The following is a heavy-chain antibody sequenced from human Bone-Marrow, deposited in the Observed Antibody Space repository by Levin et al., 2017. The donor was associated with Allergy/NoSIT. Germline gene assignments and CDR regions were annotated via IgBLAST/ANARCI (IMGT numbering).Heavy chain of an antibody. J-gene: IGHJ4*02. CDR2: VRNTGTT. CDR1: GGSIRSSGYC. CDR3: ARQTDGTSKTDY. Sequence: PSETLSLTCTFSGGSIRSSGYCWGWIRQPPGKGLEWIGMVRNTGTTYYNPSLKSRVTMSVDTSKNQFSLKLTSVTAADTAVYYCARQTDGTSKTDYWGQGTLVTVSS. D-gene: IGHD2-21*02. V-gene: IGHV4-39*01.